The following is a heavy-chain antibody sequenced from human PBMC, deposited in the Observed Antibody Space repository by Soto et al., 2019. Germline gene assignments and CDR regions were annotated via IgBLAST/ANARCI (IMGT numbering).Heavy chain of an antibody. CDR3: ARDPYCGSNSCYYNY. J-gene: IGHJ4*02. V-gene: IGHV3-7*01. Sequence: TGGSLRLSCVASGFTFTDYWMSWVRQAPGKGLEWVANIKQDGSQEYYVDSVKGRFTISRDNAKNSLYLQMNNLKAEDTAVYYCARDPYCGSNSCYYNYWGQGTLVTVS. D-gene: IGHD2-2*01. CDR2: IKQDGSQE. CDR1: GFTFTDYW.